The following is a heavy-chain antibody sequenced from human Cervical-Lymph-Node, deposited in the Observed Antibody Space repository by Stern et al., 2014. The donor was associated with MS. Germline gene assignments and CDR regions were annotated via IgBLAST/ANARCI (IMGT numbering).Heavy chain of an antibody. V-gene: IGHV1-2*06. CDR3: ARIYCSGDECYHSFDT. Sequence: QVKLVQSGAAVKKPGASVKVSCKASGYRFSTFYLHWLRQAPGPGIQWIGRIDPGSGATKPYQTFQGRLTMTRDRSITTAYLELSGLRSDDTAVYYCARIYCSGDECYHSFDTWGQGTLVTVSS. CDR2: IDPGSGAT. D-gene: IGHD3-16*02. CDR1: GYRFSTFY. J-gene: IGHJ4*02.